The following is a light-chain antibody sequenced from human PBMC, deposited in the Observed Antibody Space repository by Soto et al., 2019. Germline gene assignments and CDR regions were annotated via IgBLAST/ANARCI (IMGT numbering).Light chain of an antibody. Sequence: EVLLTQSTATLSVSPGERATLCCGATQSVSINLAWYQQVAGQAPRLLIYGASTRATDIPARFSGSGSGTEFTLTISSLQAEDCAEYHCQQYNNWPQTFGQGTKVDI. CDR1: QSVSIN. CDR3: QQYNNWPQT. V-gene: IGKV3-15*01. CDR2: GAS. J-gene: IGKJ1*01.